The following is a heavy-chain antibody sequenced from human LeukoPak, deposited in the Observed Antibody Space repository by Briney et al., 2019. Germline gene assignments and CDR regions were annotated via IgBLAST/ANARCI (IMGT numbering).Heavy chain of an antibody. V-gene: IGHV1-18*01. CDR3: ARVLQIYYYGSGSYDLDY. CDR1: GYTFTSYG. D-gene: IGHD3-10*01. J-gene: IGHJ4*02. Sequence: ASVKVSCKASGYTFTSYGISWVRQAPGQGLEWMGLISAYNGNTNYAQKFQGRVTMTTDTSTSTAYMELRSLRSDDTAVYYCARVLQIYYYGSGSYDLDYWGQGTLVTVSS. CDR2: ISAYNGNT.